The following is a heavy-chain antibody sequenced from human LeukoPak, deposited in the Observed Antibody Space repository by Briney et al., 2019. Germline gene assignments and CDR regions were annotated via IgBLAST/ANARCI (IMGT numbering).Heavy chain of an antibody. Sequence: PSETLSLTCSVSGGSISTGTYYWSWIRQPPGKGLECIGSIYYRGSTYYNPSLKSRVTISVDTSNNQFSLNLSSVTAADTAVYYCARRRYPGYSSGLFDYWGQGTLVTVSS. CDR2: IYYRGST. D-gene: IGHD6-19*01. CDR3: ARRRYPGYSSGLFDY. V-gene: IGHV4-39*01. J-gene: IGHJ4*02. CDR1: GGSISTGTYY.